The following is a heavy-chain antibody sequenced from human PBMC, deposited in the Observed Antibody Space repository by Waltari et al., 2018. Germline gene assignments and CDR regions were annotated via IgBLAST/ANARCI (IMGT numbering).Heavy chain of an antibody. J-gene: IGHJ4*02. V-gene: IGHV4-61*09. CDR3: ARSTIFGVVNDY. D-gene: IGHD3-3*01. Sequence: QVQLQESGPGLVKPSQTRSLTRTVSGGYITSGRYYWSWIRQPAGKGLEWIGYVFTSGGTNYNPSLKSSVTIAGDTSKTQFYLKRSSVTAADTAVYYCARSTIFGVVNDYWGQGTLVTVSS. CDR1: GGYITSGRYY. CDR2: VFTSGGT.